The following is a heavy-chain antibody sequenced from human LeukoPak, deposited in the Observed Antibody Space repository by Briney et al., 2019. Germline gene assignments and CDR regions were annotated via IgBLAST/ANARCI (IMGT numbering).Heavy chain of an antibody. CDR2: INHSGST. D-gene: IGHD6-13*01. V-gene: IGHV4-34*01. J-gene: IGHJ4*02. Sequence: PSETLSLTCAVYGGSFSGYYWSWIRRPPGKGLEWIGEINHSGSTNYNPSLKSRVTISVDTSKNQFSLKLSSVTAADTAVYYCASGGIAAAKPYYFDYWGQGTLVTVSS. CDR3: ASGGIAAAKPYYFDY. CDR1: GGSFSGYY.